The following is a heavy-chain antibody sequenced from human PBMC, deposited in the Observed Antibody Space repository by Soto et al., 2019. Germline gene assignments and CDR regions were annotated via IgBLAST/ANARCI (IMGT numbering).Heavy chain of an antibody. J-gene: IGHJ4*02. V-gene: IGHV3-7*03. CDR3: ARDGPTNSPFDY. Sequence: PGGSLRLSCAASGFTFSSYGMHWVRQAPGKGLEWVSNIKQDGSEKYYVDSVKGRFTISRDNAKNSLYLQMNSLRAEDTAVYYCARDGPTNSPFDYWGQGTLVTVSS. D-gene: IGHD5-18*01. CDR2: IKQDGSEK. CDR1: GFTFSSYG.